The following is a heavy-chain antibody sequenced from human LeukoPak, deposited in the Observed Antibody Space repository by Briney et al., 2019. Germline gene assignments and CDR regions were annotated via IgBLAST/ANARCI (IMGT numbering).Heavy chain of an antibody. V-gene: IGHV1-8*01. J-gene: IGHJ4*02. CDR2: MNPNSGNS. Sequence: ASVKVSCKASGYTFTTYDINWVRQATGQGLEWMGCMNPNSGNSGHAQKFQGRVTMTRDTSISTAYLELSSLRSDDTAVYYCARVAPCHTDICNAYYLDYWGQGTLVSVSS. D-gene: IGHD2/OR15-2a*01. CDR1: GYTFTTYD. CDR3: ARVAPCHTDICNAYYLDY.